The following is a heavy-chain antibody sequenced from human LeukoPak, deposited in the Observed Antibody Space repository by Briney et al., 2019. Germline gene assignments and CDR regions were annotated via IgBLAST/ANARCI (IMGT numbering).Heavy chain of an antibody. CDR2: LMGSGDNT. CDR3: ARTLWGGTDY. J-gene: IGHJ4*02. V-gene: IGHV3-23*01. Sequence: GGSLRLSCAASGFTFSIYAMTWFRQAPGKGLEFISSLMGSGDNTKYADSMRGRFTISRDNSKNTVYLQMNSLRVEDTAVYYCARTLWGGTDYWGQGTLVTVSS. D-gene: IGHD1-26*01. CDR1: GFTFSIYA.